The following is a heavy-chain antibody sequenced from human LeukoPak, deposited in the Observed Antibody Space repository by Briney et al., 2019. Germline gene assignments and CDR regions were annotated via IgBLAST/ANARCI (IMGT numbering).Heavy chain of an antibody. CDR1: GFTFSTYA. J-gene: IGHJ6*02. Sequence: PGRSLRLSCAASGFTFSTYAMQWVRQAPGKGLEWLAVISYDGNNQYYADSVKGRFTISRDNSKNTLYLQMNSLRAEDTAVYYCARDGYYYGSGSTTYYYYYGMDVWGQGTTVTVSS. V-gene: IGHV3-30*03. D-gene: IGHD3-10*01. CDR3: ARDGYYYGSGSTTYYYYYGMDV. CDR2: ISYDGNNQ.